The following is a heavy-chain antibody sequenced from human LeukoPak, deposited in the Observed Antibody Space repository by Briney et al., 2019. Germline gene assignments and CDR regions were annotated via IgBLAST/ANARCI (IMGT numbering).Heavy chain of an antibody. CDR1: GFTFSDYA. D-gene: IGHD1-26*01. V-gene: IGHV3-21*01. CDR2: INNVGSHI. CDR3: SRDPTYYLRYGYFDY. J-gene: IGHJ4*02. Sequence: PGGSLRLSCAASGFTFSDYALGWVRQAPGKGLEWVSSINNVGSHIYYAGSVKGRFTISRDNTKNSLYLQMNSLRAEDTAVYYCSRDPTYYLRYGYFDYWGQGALVTVSS.